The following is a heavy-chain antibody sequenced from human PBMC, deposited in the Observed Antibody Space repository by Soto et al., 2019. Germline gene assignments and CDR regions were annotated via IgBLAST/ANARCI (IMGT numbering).Heavy chain of an antibody. CDR1: GFTFSSYS. D-gene: IGHD4-17*01. CDR3: AGEADYLNWFDP. CDR2: ISSSSSTI. J-gene: IGHJ5*02. Sequence: EVQLVESGGGLVQPGGSLRLSCAASGFTFSSYSMNWVRQAPGKGLEWVSYISSSSSTIYYADSVKGRFTISRDNAKNSLYLQMNSLRAEDTTVYYCAGEADYLNWFDPWGQGTLVTVSS. V-gene: IGHV3-48*01.